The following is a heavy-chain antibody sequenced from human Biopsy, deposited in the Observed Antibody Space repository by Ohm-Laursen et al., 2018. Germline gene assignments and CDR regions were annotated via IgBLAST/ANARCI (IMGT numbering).Heavy chain of an antibody. D-gene: IGHD4-17*01. J-gene: IGHJ4*02. CDR1: GFTFSSYA. CDR2: ISGNSGII. Sequence: LSLTCAAPGFTFSSYAMTWFRQAPGKGLEWVSTISGNSGIIYDTDSVKGRFTISRDNSKNTLYLQMNSLRADDTAVYYCALAAAQTVTHFDYWGQGTLVTVYS. V-gene: IGHV3-23*01. CDR3: ALAAAQTVTHFDY.